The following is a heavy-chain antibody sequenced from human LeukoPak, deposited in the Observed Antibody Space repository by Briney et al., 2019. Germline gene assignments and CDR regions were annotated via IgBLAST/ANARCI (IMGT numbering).Heavy chain of an antibody. CDR1: GFTFNSYS. CDR2: ISSSSSYI. J-gene: IGHJ4*02. V-gene: IGHV3-21*01. D-gene: IGHD6-13*01. CDR3: AKAMGSISWAFDS. Sequence: GGSLRLSCAASGFTFNSYSMNWVRQAPGKGLEWVSSISSSSSYIYYADSVKGRFTISRDDAKNSLYLQMNSLRAEDTAVYYCAKAMGSISWAFDSRGQGTLVTVSS.